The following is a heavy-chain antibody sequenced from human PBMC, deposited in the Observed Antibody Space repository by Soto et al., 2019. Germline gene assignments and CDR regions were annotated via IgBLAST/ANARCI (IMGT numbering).Heavy chain of an antibody. CDR3: AKDLNPVPYGGPSAFDI. CDR1: GFTFDDYA. V-gene: IGHV3-9*01. Sequence: GGSLRLSCAASGFTFDDYAMHWVRQAPGKGLEWVSGISWNSGSIGYADSVKGRFTISRDNAKNSLYLQMNSLRAEDTALYYCAKDLNPVPYGGPSAFDIWGQGTMVTVSS. CDR2: ISWNSGSI. J-gene: IGHJ3*02. D-gene: IGHD4-17*01.